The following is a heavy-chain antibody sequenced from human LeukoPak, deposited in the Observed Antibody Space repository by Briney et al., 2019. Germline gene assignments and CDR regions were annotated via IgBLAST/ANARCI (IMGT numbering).Heavy chain of an antibody. D-gene: IGHD2-2*01. Sequence: SETLSLTCTVSGGSISSSSYYWGWIRQPPGKGPEWIGSIYYSGSTYYNPSLKSRVTISVDTSKNQFSLKLSSVTAADTAVYYCARHDAGYCSSTSCDARSWDFDYWGQGTLVTVSS. CDR3: ARHDAGYCSSTSCDARSWDFDY. V-gene: IGHV4-39*01. CDR2: IYYSGST. J-gene: IGHJ4*02. CDR1: GGSISSSSYY.